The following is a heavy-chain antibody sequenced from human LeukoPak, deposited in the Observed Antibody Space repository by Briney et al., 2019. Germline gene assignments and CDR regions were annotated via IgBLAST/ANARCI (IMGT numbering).Heavy chain of an antibody. CDR3: AKARLSGAGYDFFDY. J-gene: IGHJ4*02. Sequence: PGGSLRLSCAASELTFSSYAMNWVRQAPGKGLEWVSLISGRGDYTYYADSVKGRFTISRDNSKNTLYLQMNDRRAEDTAVYYCAKARLSGAGYDFFDYWGQGTLVSVSS. CDR2: ISGRGDYT. CDR1: ELTFSSYA. D-gene: IGHD2-2*01. V-gene: IGHV3-23*01.